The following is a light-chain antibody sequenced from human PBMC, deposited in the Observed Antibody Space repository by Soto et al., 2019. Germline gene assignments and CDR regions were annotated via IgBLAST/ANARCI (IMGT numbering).Light chain of an antibody. CDR1: NIGSKS. CDR2: YDS. V-gene: IGLV3-21*04. J-gene: IGLJ2*01. CDR3: QVWDSSSDHVV. Sequence: SYELTQPPSVSVAPGKTARITCGGNNIGSKSVHWYQQKPGQAPVLVIYYDSDRPSGIPERFSGSNSGNTATLTISSVEARDEADYYCQVWDSSSDHVVFGGGTKLTVL.